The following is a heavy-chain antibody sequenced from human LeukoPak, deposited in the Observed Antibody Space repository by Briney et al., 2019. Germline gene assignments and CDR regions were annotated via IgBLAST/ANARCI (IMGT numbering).Heavy chain of an antibody. V-gene: IGHV3-33*06. CDR1: GLRFSHYG. Sequence: PGNSLRLSCVASGLRFSHYGMHWVRQAPGKGLEWVAVIWDDGRHKYYTDSVQGRFTISRDNSKNTLYLQMNSLRAEDTAMYYCSKEDSSGYEDMDYYYYMDVWGKGTTVTVSS. J-gene: IGHJ6*03. D-gene: IGHD3-22*01. CDR3: SKEDSSGYEDMDYYYYMDV. CDR2: IWDDGRHK.